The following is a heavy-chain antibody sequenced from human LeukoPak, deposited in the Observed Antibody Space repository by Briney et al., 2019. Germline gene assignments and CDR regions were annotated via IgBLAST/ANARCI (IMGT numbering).Heavy chain of an antibody. V-gene: IGHV2-5*01. Sequence: ESGPTLLKPTPTLTLTCTFSGFSLRTGGVGVGWIRQPPGKALEWLPLIYWHDDKRYSPSLKSRLTITKDTSKNQVVLTMTNMDPVDTATYYCAHNGVYCSSTSCYDYWGQGTLVTVSS. CDR1: GFSLRTGGVG. CDR3: AHNGVYCSSTSCYDY. CDR2: IYWHDDK. J-gene: IGHJ4*02. D-gene: IGHD2-2*01.